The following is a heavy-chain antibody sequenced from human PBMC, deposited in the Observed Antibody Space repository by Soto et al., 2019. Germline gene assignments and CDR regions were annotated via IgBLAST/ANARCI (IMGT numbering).Heavy chain of an antibody. CDR2: IYYSGST. D-gene: IGHD2-15*01. CDR1: GGSISSYY. J-gene: IGHJ4*02. V-gene: IGHV4-59*08. Sequence: SETLSLTCTVSGGSISSYYWSWIRQPPGKGLEWIGYIYYSGSTNYNPSLKSRVTISVDTSKNQFSLKLSSVTAADTAVYYCAGAVVAATGSAFLNYWGQGTLVTVSS. CDR3: AGAVVAATGSAFLNY.